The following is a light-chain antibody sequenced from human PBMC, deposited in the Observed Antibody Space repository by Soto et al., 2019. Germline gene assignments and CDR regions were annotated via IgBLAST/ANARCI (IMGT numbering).Light chain of an antibody. CDR3: SSFTSSTTVI. CDR2: DVS. J-gene: IGLJ2*01. Sequence: QSALTQPASVSGSPGQSIIISCTGTSSDVGGYNYVSWYQQHPGKAPKLMISDVSKRPSGVSNRFSGSKSGNTASLTISGLQAEDEGDYYCSSFTSSTTVIFGGGTKLTVL. CDR1: SSDVGGYNY. V-gene: IGLV2-14*01.